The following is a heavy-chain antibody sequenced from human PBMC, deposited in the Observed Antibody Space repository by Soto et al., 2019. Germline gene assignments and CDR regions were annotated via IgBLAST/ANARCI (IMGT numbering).Heavy chain of an antibody. CDR3: GRGGTPIDC. Sequence: VKLVQSGAEVKKPGASVKVSCKASGYTFTNFGISWVRQAPGKGLEWMGWISAYNGNTNYAQNFQARVTRTTDTPTSTAYMELRSLGSDATAVYYCGRGGTPIDCWGQGTLVTVSS. CDR1: GYTFTNFG. V-gene: IGHV1-18*01. D-gene: IGHD3-16*01. CDR2: ISAYNGNT. J-gene: IGHJ4*02.